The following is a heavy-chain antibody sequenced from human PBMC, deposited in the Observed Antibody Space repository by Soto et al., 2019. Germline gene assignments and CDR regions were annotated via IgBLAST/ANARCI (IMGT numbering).Heavy chain of an antibody. CDR2: IYPFDSDT. CDR3: ARRSTRPTKDLSYHGFALDV. D-gene: IGHD2-15*01. V-gene: IGHV5-51*01. Sequence: GESLKISCKGSEYTFTNYWIGWVRQMPGKGLEWMGIIYPFDSDTRYSPSFQGQVTISADKSVNTAYLQWSRLEASDTGMYYRARRSTRPTKDLSYHGFALDVSGLGATVIISS. J-gene: IGHJ6*01. CDR1: EYTFTNYW.